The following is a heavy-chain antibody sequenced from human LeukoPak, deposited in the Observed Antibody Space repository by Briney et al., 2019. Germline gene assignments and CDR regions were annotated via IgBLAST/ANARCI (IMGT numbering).Heavy chain of an antibody. CDR2: IYYSGVT. CDR1: GDSISSRSFY. V-gene: IGHV4-39*01. Sequence: SETLSLTCTVSGDSISSRSFYWGWIRQPPGKGLEWIGTIYYSGVTYYNPSLKGRVTMSVDTSDNQFSLRLISVTAADTAVYYCARHFPHMDFTGWKQGWFDPWGQGTLVTVSS. J-gene: IGHJ5*02. CDR3: ARHFPHMDFTGWKQGWFDP. D-gene: IGHD6-19*01.